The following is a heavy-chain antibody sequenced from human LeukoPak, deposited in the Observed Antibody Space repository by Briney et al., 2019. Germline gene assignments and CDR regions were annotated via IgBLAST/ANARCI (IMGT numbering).Heavy chain of an antibody. CDR1: GFTFNSYW. CDR3: ARESGGWYGDAFDI. J-gene: IGHJ3*02. D-gene: IGHD6-19*01. V-gene: IGHV3-7*01. CDR2: IKEDGSEK. Sequence: GGSLRLSCAASGFTFNSYWMSWVRQAPGKGLEWVANIKEDGSEKSHVDSVKGRFTISRDNAKNSLFLQMSSLRAEDTAVYYCARESGGWYGDAFDIWGQGTMLTVSS.